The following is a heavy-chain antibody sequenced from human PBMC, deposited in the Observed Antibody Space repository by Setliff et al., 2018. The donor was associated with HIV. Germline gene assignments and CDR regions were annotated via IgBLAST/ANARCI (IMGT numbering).Heavy chain of an antibody. CDR3: ARRTSFIVGEVAGNFDY. CDR2: INDIGST. V-gene: IGHV4-34*01. D-gene: IGHD6-19*01. J-gene: IGHJ4*02. Sequence: SETLSLTCDVYGGSFSGYYWSWIRQSPEKGLEWIGEINDIGSTKYNPSLKSRFTISADIPNNQFSLNLKSVTAADTGVFYYARRTSFIVGEVAGNFDYWGQGTPVTVSS. CDR1: GGSFSGYY.